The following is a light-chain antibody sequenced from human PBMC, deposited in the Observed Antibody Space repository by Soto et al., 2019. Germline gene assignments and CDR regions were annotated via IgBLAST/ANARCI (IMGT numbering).Light chain of an antibody. Sequence: DIQMTQSPSTLSASVGDRVTITCRASQSVSSWLAWYQQKPGKAHKLLIYDVSSLESGVPSRFSGTGSGTDFTLTISNLQPGDFATYYCQQSYSTPITFGQGTRLEIK. J-gene: IGKJ5*01. CDR2: DVS. CDR1: QSVSSW. V-gene: IGKV1-39*01. CDR3: QQSYSTPIT.